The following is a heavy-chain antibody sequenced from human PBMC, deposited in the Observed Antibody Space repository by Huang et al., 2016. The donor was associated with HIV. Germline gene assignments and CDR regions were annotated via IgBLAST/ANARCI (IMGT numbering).Heavy chain of an antibody. CDR1: GFTFSDYS. Sequence: EVQLVESGGGLVKPGGSLRLSCAASGFTFSDYSMSWVRQGPGKGLQWVSNISGSSSYIYYVDSVKGRFAIARDNAKNLLFLQMNSLRAEDTAVYYCARRYNWNYVAHGFDIWGQGTMVTVSS. CDR3: ARRYNWNYVAHGFDI. J-gene: IGHJ3*02. V-gene: IGHV3-21*01. CDR2: ISGSSSYI. D-gene: IGHD1-7*01.